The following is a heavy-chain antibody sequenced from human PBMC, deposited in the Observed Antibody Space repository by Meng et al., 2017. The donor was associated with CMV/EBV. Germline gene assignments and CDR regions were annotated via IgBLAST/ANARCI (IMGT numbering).Heavy chain of an antibody. CDR1: GGSISSSSYY. D-gene: IGHD1-7*01. CDR3: AKDVGRNWNLVTY. J-gene: IGHJ4*02. Sequence: QLQLQESGAGLVRPSETLSLTCTVAGGSISSSSYYWGWIRQPPGKGLEWIGSIYYSGSTYYNPSLKSRVTISVDTSKNQFSLKLSSVTAADTAVYYCAKDVGRNWNLVTYWGQGTLVTVSS. CDR2: IYYSGST. V-gene: IGHV4-39*07.